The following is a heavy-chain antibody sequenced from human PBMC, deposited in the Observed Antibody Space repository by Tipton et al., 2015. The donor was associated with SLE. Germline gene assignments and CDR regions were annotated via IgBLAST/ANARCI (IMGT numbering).Heavy chain of an antibody. CDR3: ARQLGYGDPFAFDY. CDR2: ISYSGST. Sequence: TLSLTCSVSGDSVANSYWSWIRQPPGKELEWIGYISYSGSTVYNPSLESRVTISLDTSKNHLSLKLRSVTAADRATYYCARQLGYGDPFAFDYWSQGTLVTVSS. J-gene: IGHJ4*02. CDR1: GDSVANSY. D-gene: IGHD4-17*01. V-gene: IGHV4-59*08.